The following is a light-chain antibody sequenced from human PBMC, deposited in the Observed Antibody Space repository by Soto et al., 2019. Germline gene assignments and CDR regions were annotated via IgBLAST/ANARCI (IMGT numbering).Light chain of an antibody. J-gene: IGKJ2*01. CDR1: QSVLYSSNNKNY. CDR2: WAY. Sequence: DIVMTQSPDSLAVSLGERATINCKSSQSVLYSSNNKNYLAWYQHKPGQPPKLLIYWAYTRESGVPDRFSGSGSGTDFTLTISSLQAEDVAVYYCQQYYSTPPTFGQGTKLEIK. CDR3: QQYYSTPPT. V-gene: IGKV4-1*01.